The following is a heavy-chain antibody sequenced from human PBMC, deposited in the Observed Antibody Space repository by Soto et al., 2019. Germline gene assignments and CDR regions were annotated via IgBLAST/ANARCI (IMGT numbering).Heavy chain of an antibody. V-gene: IGHV3-33*01. J-gene: IGHJ4*02. D-gene: IGHD6-6*01. Sequence: QVQLVESGGGVVQPGRSLRLSCAASGFTFSSYGMHWVRQAPGKGLEWVAVIWYDGSNKYYADSVKGRFTISRDNSKNTLYLQMNSLRAEDTAVYYCARGPIAALYYFDYWGQGTLVTVSS. CDR3: ARGPIAALYYFDY. CDR2: IWYDGSNK. CDR1: GFTFSSYG.